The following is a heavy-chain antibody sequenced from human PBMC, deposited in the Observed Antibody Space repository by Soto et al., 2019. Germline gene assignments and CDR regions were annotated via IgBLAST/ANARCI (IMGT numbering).Heavy chain of an antibody. CDR3: AKDPGVYCTNGVCYSYYYYGMEV. V-gene: IGHV3-13*01. CDR1: GFTFSSYD. Sequence: GGSLRLSCAASGFTFSSYDMHWVRQATGKGLEWVSAIGTAGDTYYPGSVKGRFTISRENAKNTLYLQMNSLRAEDTAVYYCAKDPGVYCTNGVCYSYYYYGMEVWGPGTTVTV. CDR2: IGTAGDT. D-gene: IGHD2-8*01. J-gene: IGHJ6*02.